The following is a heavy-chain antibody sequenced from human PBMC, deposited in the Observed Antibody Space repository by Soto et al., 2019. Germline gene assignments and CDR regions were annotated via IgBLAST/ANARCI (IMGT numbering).Heavy chain of an antibody. CDR1: GFTFSSYA. Sequence: EVQLLESGGGLVQPGGSLRLSCAASGFTFSSYAMSWVRQAPGKGLEWVSAISGSGGSTYYADSVKGRFTISRDNSKNTLYLQMNSLRAEDTAVYYCARDVGVAYCGGDCYLYWGQGTLVTVSS. CDR3: ARDVGVAYCGGDCYLY. D-gene: IGHD2-21*02. CDR2: ISGSGGST. J-gene: IGHJ4*02. V-gene: IGHV3-23*01.